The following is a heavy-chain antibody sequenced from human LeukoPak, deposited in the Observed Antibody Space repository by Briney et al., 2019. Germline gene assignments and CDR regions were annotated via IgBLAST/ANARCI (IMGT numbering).Heavy chain of an antibody. CDR1: GFTFSSYA. Sequence: GGSLRLSCTASGFTFSSYAMRWVRQASGKGLEWVSAISGSGGSTYYADSVKGRFTISRDNSKNTLYLQMNSLRAEDTAVYYCAKGGQWELLSFYYSGQGTLVTVSS. CDR2: ISGSGGST. J-gene: IGHJ4*02. CDR3: AKGGQWELLSFYY. V-gene: IGHV3-23*01. D-gene: IGHD1-26*01.